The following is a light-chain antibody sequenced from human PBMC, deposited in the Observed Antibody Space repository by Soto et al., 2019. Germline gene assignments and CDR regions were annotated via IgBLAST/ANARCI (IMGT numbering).Light chain of an antibody. Sequence: EIVMTQSPATLSVSPGERATLSCRASQSVSSNLAWYQQKPGQAPRLLIHGASTRATGIPARFSGSGSGTEITLTISSLQSEDFAVYYCQQYNNWPLTFGGGTKVEIK. CDR2: GAS. V-gene: IGKV3-15*01. CDR3: QQYNNWPLT. J-gene: IGKJ4*01. CDR1: QSVSSN.